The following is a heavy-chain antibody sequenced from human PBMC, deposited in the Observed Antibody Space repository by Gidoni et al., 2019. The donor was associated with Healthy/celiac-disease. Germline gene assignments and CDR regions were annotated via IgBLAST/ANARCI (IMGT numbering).Heavy chain of an antibody. CDR2: IYYSGST. J-gene: IGHJ4*02. V-gene: IGHV4-39*01. CDR1: GGPISSSSYY. D-gene: IGHD4-4*01. CDR3: ARHRVPLYSNCCGY. Sequence: QLQLQESGPGLVKPSETLSLTCTVSGGPISSSSYYWGWIRQPPGKGLEWIGSIYYSGSTYYNPSLKSRVTISVDTSKNQFSLKLSSVTAADTAVYYCARHRVPLYSNCCGYWGQGTLVTVSS.